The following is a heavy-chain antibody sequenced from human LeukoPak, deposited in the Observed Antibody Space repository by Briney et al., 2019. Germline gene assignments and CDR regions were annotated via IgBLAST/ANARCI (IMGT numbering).Heavy chain of an antibody. Sequence: PGGSLRLSCAASGFTFSSYSMNWVRQAPGKGLEWVSSISSSSSYIYYADSVKGRFTISRDNAKKSLYLQMYSLRAEDTAVYYCARISDCSGGSCYSRNYWGQGTLVTVSS. J-gene: IGHJ4*02. CDR1: GFTFSSYS. CDR2: ISSSSSYI. D-gene: IGHD2-15*01. CDR3: ARISDCSGGSCYSRNY. V-gene: IGHV3-21*01.